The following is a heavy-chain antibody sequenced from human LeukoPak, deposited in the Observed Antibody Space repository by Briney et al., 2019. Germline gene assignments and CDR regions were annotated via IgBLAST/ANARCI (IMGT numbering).Heavy chain of an antibody. J-gene: IGHJ4*02. CDR1: GFTFDDYA. CDR2: ISWNSGSI. D-gene: IGHD2-15*01. V-gene: IGHV3-9*01. Sequence: GGSLRLSCEASGFTFDDYAMHWVRQAPGKGLEWVSGISWNSGSIGYADSVKGRFTISRDTSKNTLYLQMNSLRAEDTAMYYCATTEGYAYPYYWGQGTLVTVSS. CDR3: ATTEGYAYPYY.